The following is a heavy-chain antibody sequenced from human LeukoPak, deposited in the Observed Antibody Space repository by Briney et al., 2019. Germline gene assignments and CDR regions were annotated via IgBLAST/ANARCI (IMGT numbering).Heavy chain of an antibody. V-gene: IGHV3-30*19. CDR2: ISYDGSNK. CDR1: GFTFSRYA. J-gene: IGHJ4*02. Sequence: GGSLRLSCAASGFTFSRYAIHWVRQAPGKGLEWVAVISYDGSNKYYADPVKGRFTISRDNSKNTLYLQMNSLRAEDTAVYYCASVPTPYSSGWYDYFDYWGQGTLVTVSS. D-gene: IGHD6-19*01. CDR3: ASVPTPYSSGWYDYFDY.